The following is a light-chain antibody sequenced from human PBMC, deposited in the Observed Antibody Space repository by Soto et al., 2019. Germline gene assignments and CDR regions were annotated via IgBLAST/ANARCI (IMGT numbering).Light chain of an antibody. Sequence: EIVLTLSPATLSLSPGERATLSCRASQSVSSYLAWYQQKPGQAPRLLIYDASNRATGIPARFSGSGSGTDFTLTISSLEPEDFAVYYCQQRSNSRTFGQGTKVEIK. CDR1: QSVSSY. V-gene: IGKV3-11*01. J-gene: IGKJ1*01. CDR2: DAS. CDR3: QQRSNSRT.